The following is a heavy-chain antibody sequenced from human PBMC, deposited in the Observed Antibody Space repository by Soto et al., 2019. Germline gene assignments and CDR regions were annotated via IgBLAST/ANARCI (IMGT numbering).Heavy chain of an antibody. CDR3: AKGRLDGSRCNGGSCYVYFDLDV. Sequence: PGGSLRLSCAASGFTFSSYAMSWVCQAPGKGLEWVSSISSSGGNTYYPESVKGRFTISRDNSKNTLYLQMNSLRAEDTAVYYCAKGRLDGSRCNGGSCYVYFDLDVWGQGTTVTVSS. CDR1: GFTFSSYA. CDR2: ISSSGGNT. D-gene: IGHD2-15*01. V-gene: IGHV3-23*01. J-gene: IGHJ6*02.